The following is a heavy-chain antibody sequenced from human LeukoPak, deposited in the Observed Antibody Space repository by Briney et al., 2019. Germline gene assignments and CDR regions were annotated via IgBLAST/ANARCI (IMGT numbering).Heavy chain of an antibody. D-gene: IGHD2-8*02. J-gene: IGHJ4*02. CDR3: ASGGYWNYFDY. Sequence: SETLSLTCAVYGGSFSGYYWSWIRQPPGKGLEWIGYIYYSGSTNYNPSLKSRVTISVDTSKNQFSLKLSSVTAADTAVYYCASGGYWNYFDYWGQGTLVTVSS. V-gene: IGHV4-59*08. CDR2: IYYSGST. CDR1: GGSFSGYY.